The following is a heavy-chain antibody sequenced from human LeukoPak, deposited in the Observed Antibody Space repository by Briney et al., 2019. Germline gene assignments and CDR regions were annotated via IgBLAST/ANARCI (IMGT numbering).Heavy chain of an antibody. D-gene: IGHD6-6*01. J-gene: IGHJ4*02. CDR1: LDTLIGYY. CDR2: FNPDSGGT. V-gene: IGHV1-2*02. CDR3: ARQMQLLDY. Sequence: GSVRVSCEASLDTLIGYYMHWVRQAPGQGGEWMGWFNPDSGGTHYAQKFQGRVTMTRETSTSTAYMGLKRLRSDDTAVYYCARQMQLLDYWGQGPLVTVSS.